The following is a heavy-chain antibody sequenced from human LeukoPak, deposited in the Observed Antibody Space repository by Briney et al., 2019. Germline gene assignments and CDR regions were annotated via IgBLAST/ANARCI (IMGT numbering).Heavy chain of an antibody. CDR1: GFTFSSFA. D-gene: IGHD2-2*01. CDR3: ARGKYQLLSYWFDP. CDR2: IDGSGGST. V-gene: IGHV3-23*01. Sequence: GGSLRLSCVASGFTFSSFAMSWFRQAPGRGLEWVSAIDGSGGSTYYADSVKGRFTISRDNSKNTLYLQMNSLRAEDTAVYYCARGKYQLLSYWFDPWGQGTLVTVSS. J-gene: IGHJ5*02.